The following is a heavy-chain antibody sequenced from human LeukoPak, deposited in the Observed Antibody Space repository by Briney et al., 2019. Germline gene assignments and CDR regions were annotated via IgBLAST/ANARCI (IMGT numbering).Heavy chain of an antibody. Sequence: GEALKISRQGSGYSFTSYWIGWGRQMPGEGLEWMGIIYPGDSDTRYSPSFQGQVTISADKSISTAYLQWSSLKASDTAMYYCARSPSGSFDYWGQGTLVTVSS. CDR3: ARSPSGSFDY. V-gene: IGHV5-51*01. CDR1: GYSFTSYW. D-gene: IGHD1-26*01. J-gene: IGHJ4*02. CDR2: IYPGDSDT.